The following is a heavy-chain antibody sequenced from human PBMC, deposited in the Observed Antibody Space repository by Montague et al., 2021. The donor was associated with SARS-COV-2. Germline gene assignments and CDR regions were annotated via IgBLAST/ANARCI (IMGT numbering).Heavy chain of an antibody. Sequence: CAISGDSVSSNSAAWNWIRQSPSRGLEWLGRTYYRSKWYRDYALSVRSRLTVNPGTSENQFSLQLNSVTPDDTAVYYCARSGYGGGTTWFYFDSWGPGTLITVSS. CDR1: GDSVSSNSAA. J-gene: IGHJ4*02. V-gene: IGHV6-1*01. CDR2: TYYRSKWYR. D-gene: IGHD6-13*01. CDR3: ARSGYGGGTTWFYFDS.